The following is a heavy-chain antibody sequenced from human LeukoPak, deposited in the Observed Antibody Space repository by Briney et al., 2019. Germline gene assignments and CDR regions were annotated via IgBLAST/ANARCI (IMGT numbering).Heavy chain of an antibody. V-gene: IGHV3-30-3*01. D-gene: IGHD5-24*01. CDR1: GFTFSSYA. J-gene: IGHJ4*02. CDR2: ISYDGSDK. CDR3: ARGNGYHLLDY. Sequence: QPGRSLRLSCAASGFTFSSYAMHWLRQAPGKGLEWVAVISYDGSDKYYADSVKGRFTISRDNSKNTLYLQMNSLRAGDTAVYYCARGNGYHLLDYWGQGTLVTVSS.